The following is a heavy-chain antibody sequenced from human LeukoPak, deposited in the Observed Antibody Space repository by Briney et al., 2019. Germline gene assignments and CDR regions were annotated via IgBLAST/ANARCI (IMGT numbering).Heavy chain of an antibody. Sequence: GGSLRLSCTASGFTVSSNYMSWVRQAPGKGLEWVSVIYSDDSTYYADSVKGRFTISRHNSKNTLYLRMNSLRAEDTAVYYCARGGYSGYDRDAFDIWGQGTMVTVSS. J-gene: IGHJ3*02. CDR2: IYSDDST. V-gene: IGHV3-53*04. CDR1: GFTVSSNY. CDR3: ARGGYSGYDRDAFDI. D-gene: IGHD5-12*01.